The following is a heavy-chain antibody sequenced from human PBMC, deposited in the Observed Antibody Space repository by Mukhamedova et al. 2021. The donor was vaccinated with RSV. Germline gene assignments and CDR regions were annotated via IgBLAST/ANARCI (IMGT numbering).Heavy chain of an antibody. CDR3: AKGIEVPGTVLNANFDY. J-gene: IGHJ4*02. CDR2: ISWNSGSI. V-gene: IGHV3-9*01. Sequence: MRWVRQAPGKGLEWVSGISWNSGSIGYADSVKGRFTISRDNAKNSLYLQMNSLRAEDTALYYCAKGIEVPGTVLNANFDYWGKGT. D-gene: IGHD1-7*01.